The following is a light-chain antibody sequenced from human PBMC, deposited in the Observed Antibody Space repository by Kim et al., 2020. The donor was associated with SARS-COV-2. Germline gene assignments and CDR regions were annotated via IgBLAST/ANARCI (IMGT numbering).Light chain of an antibody. J-gene: IGLJ2*01. V-gene: IGLV3-1*01. Sequence: SYELTQPPSVSVSPGQTASITCSGDKLGDKNVCWYQQKPGQSPVLVIYQDNKRPSGIPERISGSSSGNTATLTISGTQPMDEAAYYCQALRVFGAGTQLTVL. CDR1: KLGDKN. CDR2: QDN. CDR3: QALRV.